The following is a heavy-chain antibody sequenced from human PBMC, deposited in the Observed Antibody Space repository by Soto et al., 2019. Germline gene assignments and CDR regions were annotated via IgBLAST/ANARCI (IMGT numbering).Heavy chain of an antibody. V-gene: IGHV3-53*04. CDR1: GFSVSSNY. CDR3: ARFYYDSSGYLPSPHYYYCGIDV. CDR2: IFADGTT. J-gene: IGHJ6*02. D-gene: IGHD3-22*01. Sequence: GGSLRLSCVVSGFSVSSNYMSWVRQAPGKGLDWVSVIFADGTTYYVDSVKGRFTISRHNSKNTLYLQMDSLRTEDTAVYYCARFYYDSSGYLPSPHYYYCGIDVRGQGTTVTVSS.